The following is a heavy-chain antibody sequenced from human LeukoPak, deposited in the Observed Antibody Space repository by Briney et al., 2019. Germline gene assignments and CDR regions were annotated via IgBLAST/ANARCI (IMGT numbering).Heavy chain of an antibody. CDR3: ARQADYAGYQGFDY. CDR1: GGSISSYY. V-gene: IGHV4-4*07. D-gene: IGHD4/OR15-4a*01. J-gene: IGHJ4*02. CDR2: IYTSGST. Sequence: SETLSLTCTVSGGSISSYYWSWIRQPAGKGLEWIGRIYTSGSTNYNPSLNSRVTMSVDTSKNQFSLKVSSVSAADTAVYYCARQADYAGYQGFDYWGQGTLVTVSS.